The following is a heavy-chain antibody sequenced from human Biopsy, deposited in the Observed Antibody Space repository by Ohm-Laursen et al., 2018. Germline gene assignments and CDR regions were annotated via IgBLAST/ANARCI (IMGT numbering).Heavy chain of an antibody. CDR2: IYNTETT. CDR3: ARHPTGFWFDP. J-gene: IGHJ5*02. V-gene: IGHV4-39*01. Sequence: SQTLSLTCTVSGGSISSSTTYYWAWLRQPPGKGLEWIGSIYNTETTFYKPSLKSRVTISVDTSTNQFSLKVSSVTAADTALYFCARHPTGFWFDPWGHGTLVTVSS. CDR1: GGSISSSTTYY.